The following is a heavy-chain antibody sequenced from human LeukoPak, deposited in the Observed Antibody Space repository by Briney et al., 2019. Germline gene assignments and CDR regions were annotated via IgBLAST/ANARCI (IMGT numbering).Heavy chain of an antibody. D-gene: IGHD6-19*01. CDR1: GFTFSNYG. Sequence: GGSLRLSCAASGFTFSNYGMHWVRQAPGKGLEWVAFIRYDGSNEYYTDSVKGRFTISRDNSKSTLYLQMNSLRTEDTAVYYCAKGYSSGWDTNIDYWGQGTLVTVSS. CDR2: IRYDGSNE. CDR3: AKGYSSGWDTNIDY. V-gene: IGHV3-30*02. J-gene: IGHJ4*02.